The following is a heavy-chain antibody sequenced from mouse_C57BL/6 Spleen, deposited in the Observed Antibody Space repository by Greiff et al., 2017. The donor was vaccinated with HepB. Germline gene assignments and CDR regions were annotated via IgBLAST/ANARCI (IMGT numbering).Heavy chain of an antibody. CDR2: IDPEDGET. CDR1: GFNIKDYY. J-gene: IGHJ2*01. V-gene: IGHV14-2*01. D-gene: IGHD1-1*01. CDR3: AREFYYGSSRYYFDY. Sequence: EVKLMESGAELVKPGASVKLSCTASGFNIKDYYMHWVKQRTEQGLEWIGRIDPEDGETKYAPKFQGKATITADTSSNTAYLQLSSLTSEDTAVYYCAREFYYGSSRYYFDYWGQGTTLTVSS.